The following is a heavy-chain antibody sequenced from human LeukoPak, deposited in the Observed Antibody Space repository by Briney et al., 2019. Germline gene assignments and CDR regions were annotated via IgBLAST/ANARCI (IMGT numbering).Heavy chain of an antibody. V-gene: IGHV1-46*01. CDR1: GYTFTSYY. Sequence: ASVKVSCKASGYTFTSYYMHWVRQPPGQGLEWMGIINPSGGSTSYAQKFQGRVTMTRDTSTSTVYMALSSLRPEDTAVYYCARASYYGDYVYYYYYGMDVWGQGTTVSVSS. CDR2: INPSGGST. J-gene: IGHJ6*02. CDR3: ARASYYGDYVYYYYYGMDV. D-gene: IGHD4-17*01.